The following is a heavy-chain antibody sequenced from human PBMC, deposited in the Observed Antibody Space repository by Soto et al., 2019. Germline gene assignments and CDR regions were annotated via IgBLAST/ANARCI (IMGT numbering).Heavy chain of an antibody. CDR2: IYSRGST. CDR3: ARTPEGSWPNWFGP. Sequence: SETLSLTCTVSGGSISYYCWSWIRQSPGKGLEWIGYIYSRGSTSYTPSLKSRVTISVDTSKNQFSLKLNSVTAADTAVYYCARTPEGSWPNWFGPWGQGILVTVSS. CDR1: GGSISYYC. D-gene: IGHD6-13*01. V-gene: IGHV4-59*01. J-gene: IGHJ5*02.